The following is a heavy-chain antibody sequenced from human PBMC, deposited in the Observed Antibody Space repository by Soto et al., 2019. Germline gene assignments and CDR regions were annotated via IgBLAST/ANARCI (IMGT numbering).Heavy chain of an antibody. CDR1: GFTFTSSS. CDR3: ARVYCSGGSCYGIDY. Sequence: SVKVSCKASGFTFTSSSVQWVRQARGQGLEWMGWIVVGTGDTKYAQKFQERVTMTRDTSTSTVYMELSSLRSEDTAVYYCARVYCSGGSCYGIDYWGQGTLVTAPQ. D-gene: IGHD2-15*01. CDR2: IVVGTGDT. J-gene: IGHJ4*02. V-gene: IGHV1-58*01.